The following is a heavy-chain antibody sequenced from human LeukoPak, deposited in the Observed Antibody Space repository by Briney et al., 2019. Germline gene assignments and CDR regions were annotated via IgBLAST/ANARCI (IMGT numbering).Heavy chain of an antibody. Sequence: GGSLRLSCAASGFTFTTYAINWVRQAPGKGLEWVSGISGGDDKTYYADSVNGRFTISRDNSKNTVSLQMSSLRAEDTALYYCAKDLALAGTGGGFDVWGQGTRVAVSS. J-gene: IGHJ3*01. V-gene: IGHV3-23*01. D-gene: IGHD6-19*01. CDR3: AKDLALAGTGGGFDV. CDR1: GFTFTTYA. CDR2: ISGGDDKT.